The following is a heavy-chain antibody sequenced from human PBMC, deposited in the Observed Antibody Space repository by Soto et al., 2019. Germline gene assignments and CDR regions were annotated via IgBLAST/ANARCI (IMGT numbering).Heavy chain of an antibody. CDR2: ISAYNGNT. CDR3: ARVAVGIPLYSYYYMDV. D-gene: IGHD2-15*01. Sequence: ASVKVSCKASGYTFTSYGISWVRQAPGQGLEWMGWISAYNGNTNYAQKLQGRVTMTTDTSTSTAYMELRSLRSDDTSVYYCARVAVGIPLYSYYYMDVWGEGTAVTVSS. J-gene: IGHJ6*03. CDR1: GYTFTSYG. V-gene: IGHV1-18*01.